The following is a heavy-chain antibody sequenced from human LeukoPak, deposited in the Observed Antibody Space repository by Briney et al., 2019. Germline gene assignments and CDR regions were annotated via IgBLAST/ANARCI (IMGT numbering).Heavy chain of an antibody. D-gene: IGHD6-19*01. CDR3: AKASSLYSSGWYSRA. Sequence: GGSLRLSCAASGFTFSSYAMSWVRQVPGKGLEWVSAISGSGGSTYYADSVKGRFTISRDNSKKTLYLQMNSLRAEDTAVYYCAKASSLYSSGWYSRAWGQGTLVTVSS. CDR2: ISGSGGST. CDR1: GFTFSSYA. J-gene: IGHJ5*02. V-gene: IGHV3-23*01.